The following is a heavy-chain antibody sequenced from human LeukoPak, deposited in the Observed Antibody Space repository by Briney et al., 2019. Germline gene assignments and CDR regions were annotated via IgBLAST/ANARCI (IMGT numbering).Heavy chain of an antibody. D-gene: IGHD5-24*01. V-gene: IGHV3-53*01. Sequence: GGSLRLSCAASGFTVSSNYMSWVRQAPGKGLEWVSVIYSGGSTYYADSVKGRFTISRDNSKNTLYLQMNSLRAEDTAVYYCARPIGYYYGMDVWGQGTTVTVSS. CDR2: IYSGGST. CDR3: ARPIGYYYGMDV. CDR1: GFTVSSNY. J-gene: IGHJ6*02.